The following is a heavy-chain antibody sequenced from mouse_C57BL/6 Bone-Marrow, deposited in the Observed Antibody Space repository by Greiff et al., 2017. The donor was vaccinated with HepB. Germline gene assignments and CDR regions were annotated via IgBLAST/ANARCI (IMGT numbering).Heavy chain of an antibody. D-gene: IGHD1-2*01. Sequence: QVQLQQPGAELVKPGASVKLSCKASGYTFTSYWMQWVKQRPGQGLEWIGEIDPSDSYTNYNQKFKGKATLTVDTSSSTAYMQLSSLTSEDSAVYYCASLYGETPFAYWGQGTLVTVSA. CDR2: IDPSDSYT. CDR1: GYTFTSYW. V-gene: IGHV1-50*01. J-gene: IGHJ3*01. CDR3: ASLYGETPFAY.